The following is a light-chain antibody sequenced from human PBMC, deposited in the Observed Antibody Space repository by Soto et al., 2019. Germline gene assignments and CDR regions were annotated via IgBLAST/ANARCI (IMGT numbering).Light chain of an antibody. V-gene: IGLV2-23*01. J-gene: IGLJ1*01. CDR3: CSYSGSSTLV. Sequence: QSLLTQPASVSGSPGQSITSSCTGTSSDVGSYNLVSWYQQHPGKAPKLMIYEGSKRPSGVSNRFSGSKSGNTASLTISGLQAEDEADYYCCSYSGSSTLVFGTGTKVTVL. CDR2: EGS. CDR1: SSDVGSYNL.